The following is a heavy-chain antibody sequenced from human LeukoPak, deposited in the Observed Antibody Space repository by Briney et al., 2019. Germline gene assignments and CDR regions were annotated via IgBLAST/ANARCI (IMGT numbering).Heavy chain of an antibody. CDR1: GFTFSNYA. Sequence: GGSLRLSCAASGFTFSNYAMHWVRQAPGKGLEYVSAINSNGGSPYYANSVKGRFTISRDNSKNTLYLQMGSLRTEDMAVYYCARATGGGWAPLDYWGQGTLVTVSS. CDR3: ARATGGGWAPLDY. D-gene: IGHD6-19*01. J-gene: IGHJ4*02. V-gene: IGHV3-64*01. CDR2: INSNGGSP.